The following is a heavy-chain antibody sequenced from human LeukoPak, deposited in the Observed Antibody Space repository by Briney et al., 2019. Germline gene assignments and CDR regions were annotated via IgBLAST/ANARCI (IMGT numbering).Heavy chain of an antibody. CDR3: ARGDNYYDSSGYGLDY. Sequence: ASVKVSCKASGYTFTSYDINWVRQATGQGLEWMGWMNPNSGNTGYAQKFQGRVTMTRNTSISTVYMELSSLRSEDTAVYYRARGDNYYDSSGYGLDYWGQGTLVTVSS. J-gene: IGHJ4*02. CDR1: GYTFTSYD. V-gene: IGHV1-8*01. D-gene: IGHD3-22*01. CDR2: MNPNSGNT.